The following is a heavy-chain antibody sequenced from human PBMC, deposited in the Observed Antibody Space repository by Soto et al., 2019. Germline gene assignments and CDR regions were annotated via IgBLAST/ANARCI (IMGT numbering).Heavy chain of an antibody. Sequence: QVQLQESGPGLVKPSQTLSVTCTVSGGFIRTGGYYWSWIRQPPGKALEWIGYISSTGSTYYNPSLKSRITISVDTAKNQFSLTLSSVTPADTAVYSCAMRIHCSSSSCPFDPWGQGTPVTVSS. D-gene: IGHD2-15*01. V-gene: IGHV4-31*03. J-gene: IGHJ5*02. CDR3: AMRIHCSSSSCPFDP. CDR1: GGFIRTGGYY. CDR2: ISSTGST.